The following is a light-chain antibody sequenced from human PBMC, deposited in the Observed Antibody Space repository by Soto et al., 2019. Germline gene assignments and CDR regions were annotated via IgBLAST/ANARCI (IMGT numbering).Light chain of an antibody. CDR1: KLGDKY. CDR3: QAWDRGSAHV. Sequence: SYELTQPPSVSVSPGQTASITCSGDKLGDKYASWYQQKPGQAPVLVIYQDIKRPSGIPERVSGSNSGNTATLTISGTQAMDEADYYCQAWDRGSAHVFGTGTKLTVL. J-gene: IGLJ1*01. V-gene: IGLV3-1*01. CDR2: QDI.